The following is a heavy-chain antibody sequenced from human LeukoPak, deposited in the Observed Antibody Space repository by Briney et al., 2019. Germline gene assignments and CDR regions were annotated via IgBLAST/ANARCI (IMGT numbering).Heavy chain of an antibody. J-gene: IGHJ4*02. CDR3: ATLDSSGYYHYFGY. V-gene: IGHV4-39*01. Sequence: SETLSLTCTVSGGSISSSSYYWGWIRQPPGKGLEWIGSIYYSGSTYYNPSLKSRVTISVDTSKNQFSLKLSSVTAADTAVYYCATLDSSGYYHYFGYWGQGTLVTVSS. CDR1: GGSISSSSYY. D-gene: IGHD3-22*01. CDR2: IYYSGST.